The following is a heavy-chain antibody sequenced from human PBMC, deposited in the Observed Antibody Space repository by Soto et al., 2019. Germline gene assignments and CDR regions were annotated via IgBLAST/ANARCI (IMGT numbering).Heavy chain of an antibody. D-gene: IGHD3-3*01. Sequence: SEILSLPCTVSGGSISSYYGGWIRQPPGKGLEWIGYICYSGSTSYNPSLKSRVTISVDTCKNQFSLKLSSVTAADTAVYYCARGWRFLEWLLSDYYYYMDVWGKGTTVTVSS. CDR1: GGSISSYY. V-gene: IGHV4-59*01. J-gene: IGHJ6*03. CDR2: ICYSGST. CDR3: ARGWRFLEWLLSDYYYYMDV.